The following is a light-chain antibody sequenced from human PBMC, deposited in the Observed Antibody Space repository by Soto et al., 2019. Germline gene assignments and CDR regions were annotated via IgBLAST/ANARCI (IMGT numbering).Light chain of an antibody. CDR2: EVV. CDR3: KSYAGSNTYV. J-gene: IGLJ1*01. V-gene: IGLV2-8*01. Sequence: QSALTQPPSASGSPGQSVTISCTGSKSDIGIYDFVSWYQHHPGKAPRLIIYEVVQRPSGVPDRFSGSKSGNTASLTVSGLQAADEAHYFCKSYAGSNTYVFGTVTKLTVL. CDR1: KSDIGIYDF.